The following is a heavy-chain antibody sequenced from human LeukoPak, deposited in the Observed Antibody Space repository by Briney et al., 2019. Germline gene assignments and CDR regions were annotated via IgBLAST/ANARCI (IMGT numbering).Heavy chain of an antibody. D-gene: IGHD2-15*01. Sequence: GGSLRLSCAASGFTFSTYSMHWVRQAPGEGLVWVSRNADSVKGRFTISRDNAKNTLYLQMNSLRAEDTAVYYCTRRVDATRWYDPRGQGTLVTVSS. CDR3: TRRVDATRWYDP. CDR1: GFTFSTYS. V-gene: IGHV3-74*01. J-gene: IGHJ5*02.